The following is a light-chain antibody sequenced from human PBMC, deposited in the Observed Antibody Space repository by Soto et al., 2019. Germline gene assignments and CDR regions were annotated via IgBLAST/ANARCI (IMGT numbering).Light chain of an antibody. CDR2: EVS. CDR3: NSYAGSIYV. J-gene: IGLJ1*01. Sequence: QSVLTQPPSAAGSPGQPVTISCAGTTSDVGGYKSVSWNKQHPGKGLNLILYEVSKRPLGGPDRLSGSKSATTCSLTVAGLQAEDEADYYCNSYAGSIYVCGTGTKGTVL. V-gene: IGLV2-8*01. CDR1: TSDVGGYKS.